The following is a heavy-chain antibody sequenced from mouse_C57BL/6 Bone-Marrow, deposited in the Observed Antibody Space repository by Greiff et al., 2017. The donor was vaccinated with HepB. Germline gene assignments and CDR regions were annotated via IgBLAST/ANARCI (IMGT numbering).Heavy chain of an antibody. CDR3: ARGLLRSLYWYFDV. CDR1: GYTFTSYW. D-gene: IGHD1-1*01. CDR2: INPSNGGT. V-gene: IGHV1-53*01. J-gene: IGHJ1*03. Sequence: VQLQQPGTELVKPGASVKLSCKASGYTFTSYWMHWVKQRPGQGLEWIGNINPSNGGTNYNEKFKSKATLTVDKSSSTAYMQLSSLTSEDSAVYYCARGLLRSLYWYFDVWGTGTTVTVSS.